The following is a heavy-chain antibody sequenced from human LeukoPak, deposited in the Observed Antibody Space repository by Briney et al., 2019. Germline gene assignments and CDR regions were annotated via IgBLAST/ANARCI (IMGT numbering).Heavy chain of an antibody. Sequence: PSQTLSLTCTVSGVSISSGDYYWSWIRQPPGKGLEWIGYIYYSGSTYYNPSLKSRVTISVDTSKNQFSLKLSSVTAADTAVYYCARTGESSGSLYYFDYWGQGTLVTVSS. D-gene: IGHD3-10*01. J-gene: IGHJ4*02. CDR1: GVSISSGDYY. V-gene: IGHV4-30-4*08. CDR3: ARTGESSGSLYYFDY. CDR2: IYYSGST.